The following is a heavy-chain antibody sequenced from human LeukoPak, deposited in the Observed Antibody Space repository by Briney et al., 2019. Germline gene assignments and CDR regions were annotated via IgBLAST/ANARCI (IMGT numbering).Heavy chain of an antibody. J-gene: IGHJ4*02. CDR1: GFTFGSYG. CDR2: ISASGDTT. CDR3: ARGGQPAVIYYFDY. V-gene: IGHV3-23*01. Sequence: PGGSLRLSCAASGFTFGSYGMSWVRQAPGKGLDCVSIISASGDTTYFADSVKGRFTISRDNSKNTLYLQMNSLRAEDTAVYYCARGGQPAVIYYFDYWGQGTLVTVSS. D-gene: IGHD2-2*01.